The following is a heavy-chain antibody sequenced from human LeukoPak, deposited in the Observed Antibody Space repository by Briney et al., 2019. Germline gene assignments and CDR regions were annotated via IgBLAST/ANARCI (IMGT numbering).Heavy chain of an antibody. D-gene: IGHD3-9*01. CDR1: GGSFSGYY. Sequence: SETLSLTCAVYGGSFSGYYWSWIRQPPGKGLEWIGEINHSGSTNYNPSLKSRVTISVDTSKNQFSLKLSSVTAADTAVYYCATQSGSGYYDILTGYSNPHYFDYWGQGTLVTVSS. CDR3: ATQSGSGYYDILTGYSNPHYFDY. V-gene: IGHV4-34*01. CDR2: INHSGST. J-gene: IGHJ4*02.